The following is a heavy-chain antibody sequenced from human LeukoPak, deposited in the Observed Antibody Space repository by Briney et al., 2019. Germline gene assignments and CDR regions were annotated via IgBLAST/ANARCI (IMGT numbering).Heavy chain of an antibody. Sequence: GGSLRLSCAASGFAFDDYGMSWVRQAPGKGLEWVSGINWNGGSTGYADSVKGRFTISRDNAKNSLYLQMNSLRAEDTALYYCARVGATSYYFDYWGQGTLVTVSS. CDR2: INWNGGST. CDR3: ARVGATSYYFDY. J-gene: IGHJ4*02. CDR1: GFAFDDYG. V-gene: IGHV3-20*04. D-gene: IGHD1-26*01.